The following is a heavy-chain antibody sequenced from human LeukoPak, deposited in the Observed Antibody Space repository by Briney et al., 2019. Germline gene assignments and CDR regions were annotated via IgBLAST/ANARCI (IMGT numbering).Heavy chain of an antibody. CDR2: IYYSGST. D-gene: IGHD6-13*01. J-gene: IGHJ3*02. Sequence: SETLSLTCIVSGGSISSYYWSWIRQPPGKGLEWIGYIYYSGSTNYNPSLKSRVTISVDTSKNQFSLKLSSVTAADTAVYYCTRASSSWKVGSPKLRDAFDIWGQGTMVTVSS. V-gene: IGHV4-59*01. CDR3: TRASSSWKVGSPKLRDAFDI. CDR1: GGSISSYY.